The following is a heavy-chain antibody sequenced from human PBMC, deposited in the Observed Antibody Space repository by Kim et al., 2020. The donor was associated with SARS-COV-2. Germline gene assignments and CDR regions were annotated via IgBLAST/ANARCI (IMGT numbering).Heavy chain of an antibody. Sequence: SQTLSLTCAISGDSVSSSSAAWNWVRQSPSRGLEWLGRTFYRSKLYNEYALSVKSRITINPDTSKNQFSLQLNSVSPEDTAVYYCAREDYVGDSRGFDYWGQGTLVTVSS. D-gene: IGHD2-21*02. J-gene: IGHJ4*02. CDR1: GDSVSSSSAA. CDR2: TFYRSKLYN. CDR3: AREDYVGDSRGFDY. V-gene: IGHV6-1*01.